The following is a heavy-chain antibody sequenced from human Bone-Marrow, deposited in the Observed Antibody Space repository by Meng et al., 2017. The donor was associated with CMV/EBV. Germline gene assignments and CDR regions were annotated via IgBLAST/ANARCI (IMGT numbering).Heavy chain of an antibody. CDR3: AREHDWPVITAPYVMDV. CDR2: ISAYKGNT. V-gene: IGHV1-18*01. D-gene: IGHD3-22*01. J-gene: IGHJ6*02. CDR1: GYTFTSYG. Sequence: AAVKVSCKASGYTFTSYGISWVRQAPGQGLEWMGWISAYKGNTNYAQKLQGRVTMTTDTSTSTAYMELRSLRSENNAVYYCAREHDWPVITAPYVMDVWGQGTTVTVSS.